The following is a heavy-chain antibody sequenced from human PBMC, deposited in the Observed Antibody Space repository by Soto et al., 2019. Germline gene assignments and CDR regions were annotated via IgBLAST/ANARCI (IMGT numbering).Heavy chain of an antibody. D-gene: IGHD3-16*01. CDR3: AGGDGGADAFDL. CDR2: IIPMFRTT. Sequence: QVQLVQSGTEVRKPGSSVNVSCQASGDTFDTYTFSWVRQAPGQGLQWMGEIIPMFRTTKYAPRFQGRLTLTADDSTRIVYMQLNSLTFEDTAVYYCAGGDGGADAFDLWGQETMIAVSS. V-gene: IGHV1-69*12. J-gene: IGHJ3*01. CDR1: GDTFDTYT.